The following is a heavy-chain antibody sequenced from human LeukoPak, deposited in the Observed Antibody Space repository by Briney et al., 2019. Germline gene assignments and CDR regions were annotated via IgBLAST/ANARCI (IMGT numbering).Heavy chain of an antibody. Sequence: GGSLRLSCAASGFTFDDYAMQWVRHAPGKGLEWVSGISWSSGSIGYADSVKGRFTISRDNAKNSLYLQMNSLRAEDTALYYCTKDGNYDSSGYIDYWGQGTLVTVSS. CDR2: ISWSSGSI. D-gene: IGHD3-22*01. CDR3: TKDGNYDSSGYIDY. V-gene: IGHV3-9*01. J-gene: IGHJ4*02. CDR1: GFTFDDYA.